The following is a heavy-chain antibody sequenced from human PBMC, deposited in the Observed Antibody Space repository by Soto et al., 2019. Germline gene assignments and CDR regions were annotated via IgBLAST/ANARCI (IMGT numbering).Heavy chain of an antibody. D-gene: IGHD4-17*01. CDR3: ARDGKDYGDYWYFDL. CDR1: GGSISSGGYY. V-gene: IGHV4-31*03. CDR2: IYYSGST. J-gene: IGHJ2*01. Sequence: QVQLQESGPGLVKPSQTLSLTCTVSGGSISSGGYYWSWIRQHPGTGLEWIGYIYYSGSTYYNPSLKIRVTISVDTSKNQVSLKLSSVTAADTAVYYCARDGKDYGDYWYFDLWGRGTLVTVSS.